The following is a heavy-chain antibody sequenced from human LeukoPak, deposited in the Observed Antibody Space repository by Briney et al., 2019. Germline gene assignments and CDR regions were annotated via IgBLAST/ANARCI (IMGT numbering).Heavy chain of an antibody. CDR3: ARDTEQQLVAYFDY. CDR2: INPSGGST. V-gene: IGHV1-46*01. CDR1: GYTFTIYY. D-gene: IGHD6-13*01. Sequence: GASVTVSFKASGYTFTIYYMHWGREGPGQGGERMGIINPSGGSTSYAQQFQGRVTMTRDTSTSTVYMELSSLRSEHTAVYYCARDTEQQLVAYFDYWGQGTLVTVSS. J-gene: IGHJ4*02.